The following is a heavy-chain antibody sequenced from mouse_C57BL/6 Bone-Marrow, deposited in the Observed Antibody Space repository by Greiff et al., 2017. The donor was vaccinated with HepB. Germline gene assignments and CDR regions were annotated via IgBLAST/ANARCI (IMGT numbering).Heavy chain of an antibody. CDR3: TTWSSYAMDY. CDR2: IDPENGDT. D-gene: IGHD1-1*01. Sequence: EVQLQQSGAELVRPGASVKLSCTASGFNIKDDYMHWVKQRPEQGLEWIGWIDPENGDTEYASKFQGKATITADTSSKTAYLQLSSLTSEDTAVYYCTTWSSYAMDYWGQGTSVTVSS. CDR1: GFNIKDDY. J-gene: IGHJ4*01. V-gene: IGHV14-4*01.